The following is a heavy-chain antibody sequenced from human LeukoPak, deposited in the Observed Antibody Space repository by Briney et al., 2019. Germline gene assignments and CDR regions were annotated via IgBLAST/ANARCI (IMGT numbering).Heavy chain of an antibody. Sequence: GGSLRLSCAASGSTFSSYSMNWVRQAPGKGLEWVSYISSSSSTIYYADSVKGRFTISRDNAKNSLYLQMNSLRAEDTAMYYCARDGVTSSVDYWGQGTLVTVSS. CDR3: ARDGVTSSVDY. CDR2: ISSSSSTI. D-gene: IGHD3-3*01. J-gene: IGHJ4*02. V-gene: IGHV3-48*04. CDR1: GSTFSSYS.